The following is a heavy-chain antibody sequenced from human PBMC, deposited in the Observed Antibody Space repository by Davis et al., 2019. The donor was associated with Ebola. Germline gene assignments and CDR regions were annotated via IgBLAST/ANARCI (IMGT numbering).Heavy chain of an antibody. V-gene: IGHV3-48*01. CDR2: IRIIPITI. Sequence: GGSLRPSCAAPGFTSRNYAVNWVRQAPGKGLEWISYIRIIPITIYYADSVKGRFTISRDNAKNSLYLQMNSLKAEDTAVYFCATSESFFEYAPYFHNWGQGTLLTVSS. CDR1: GFTSRNYA. D-gene: IGHD3-3*01. J-gene: IGHJ4*02. CDR3: ATSESFFEYAPYFHN.